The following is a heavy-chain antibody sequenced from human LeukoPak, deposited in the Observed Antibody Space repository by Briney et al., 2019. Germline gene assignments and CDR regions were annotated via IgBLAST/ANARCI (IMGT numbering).Heavy chain of an antibody. CDR2: INPNSAAT. Sequence: ASVKVSCKASGGTFSSYAITWVRQAPGQGLEWMGWINPNSAATNYAQKFQGRVTMTRDTSISTAYMELSSLRSDDTALYYCVRGGVSTRYWGQGTLVTVSS. V-gene: IGHV1-2*02. CDR3: VRGGVSTRY. D-gene: IGHD5/OR15-5a*01. CDR1: GGTFSSYA. J-gene: IGHJ4*02.